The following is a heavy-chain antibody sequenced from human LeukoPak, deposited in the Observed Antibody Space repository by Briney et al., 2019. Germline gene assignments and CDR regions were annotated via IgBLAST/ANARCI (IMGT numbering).Heavy chain of an antibody. Sequence: PSETLSLTCTVSGGSISSGTYYWSWIRQPPGKGLEWIGYIYYSGSTNYNPSLKSRVTISVDTSKNQFSLKLSSVTAADTAVYYCASGITGTYYNFDYWGQGTLVTVSS. J-gene: IGHJ4*02. D-gene: IGHD1-26*01. CDR3: ASGITGTYYNFDY. CDR1: GGSISSGTYY. CDR2: IYYSGST. V-gene: IGHV4-61*01.